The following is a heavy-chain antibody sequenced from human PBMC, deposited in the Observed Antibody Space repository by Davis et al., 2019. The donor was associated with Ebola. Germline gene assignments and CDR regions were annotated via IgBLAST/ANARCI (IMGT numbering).Heavy chain of an antibody. CDR1: GFTFSSYG. V-gene: IGHV3-33*01. Sequence: GESLKISCAASGFTFSSYGMHWVRQAPGKGLEWVAVIWYDGSNKYYADSVKGRFTISRDNSKNTLYLQMNSLRAEDTAVYYCARDRLHMVQGVIPSSGFDPWGQGTLVTVSS. CDR3: ARDRLHMVQGVIPSSGFDP. CDR2: IWYDGSNK. J-gene: IGHJ5*02. D-gene: IGHD3-10*01.